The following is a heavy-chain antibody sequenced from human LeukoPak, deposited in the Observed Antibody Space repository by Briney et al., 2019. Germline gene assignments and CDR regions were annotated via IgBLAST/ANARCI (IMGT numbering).Heavy chain of an antibody. V-gene: IGHV1-3*01. CDR2: INAGNGNT. CDR1: GYTFTIYA. Sequence: ASVKVSCKASGYTFTIYAMHWVRQAPGQRLEWMGWINAGNGNTKYSQKFQGRVTITRDTSASTAYMELSSLRSEDTAVYYCARVEGLFGGFDYWGQGTLVTVSS. J-gene: IGHJ4*02. CDR3: ARVEGLFGGFDY. D-gene: IGHD3-16*01.